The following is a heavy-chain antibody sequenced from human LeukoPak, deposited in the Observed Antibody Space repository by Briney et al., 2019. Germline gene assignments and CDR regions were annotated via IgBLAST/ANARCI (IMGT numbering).Heavy chain of an antibody. CDR3: ARDLAAAGPLSAFDI. CDR1: GLSFSSYS. D-gene: IGHD6-13*01. CDR2: ISSSSSYI. V-gene: IGHV3-21*01. Sequence: GGSLRLSCAVSGLSFSSYSMSWVRQPRGRGREWVSSISSSSSYIYYADSVKGRFTISRDNAKTALYLQMNSLRAEDTAVYYCARDLAAAGPLSAFDIWGQGTMVTVS. J-gene: IGHJ3*02.